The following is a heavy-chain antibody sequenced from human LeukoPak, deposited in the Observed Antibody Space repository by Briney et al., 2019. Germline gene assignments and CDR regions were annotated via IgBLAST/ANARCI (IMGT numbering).Heavy chain of an antibody. CDR3: ARFSNGWYSGDY. CDR1: GGSISSYY. V-gene: IGHV4-59*08. D-gene: IGHD6-19*01. Sequence: SETLSLTCTVSGGSISSYYWSWIRQPPGKGLEWIGYIYYSGSTNYNPSLKSRVTISVDTSKNQFSLKLSSVTAADTAVYFCARFSNGWYSGDYWGQGTLVTVSS. CDR2: IYYSGST. J-gene: IGHJ4*02.